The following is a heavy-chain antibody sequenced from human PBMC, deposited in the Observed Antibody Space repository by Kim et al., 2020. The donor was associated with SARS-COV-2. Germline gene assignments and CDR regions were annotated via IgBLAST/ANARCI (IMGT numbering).Heavy chain of an antibody. Sequence: GGSLRLSCAASGFTFSTYAMNWVSQAPGKGLEWVSAISGNGDTTYYADSVKGRFAISRDNSKHTLFLQINSLRAEDTAVYYCAKDRLLAYYYYGMDVWGQGNTVTVSS. CDR2: ISGNGDTT. J-gene: IGHJ6*02. CDR1: GFTFSTYA. V-gene: IGHV3-23*01. CDR3: AKDRLLAYYYYGMDV.